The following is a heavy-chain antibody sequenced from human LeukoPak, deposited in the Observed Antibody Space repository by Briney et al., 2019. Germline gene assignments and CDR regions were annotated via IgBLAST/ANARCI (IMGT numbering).Heavy chain of an antibody. J-gene: IGHJ5*02. CDR2: IYYSGST. CDR1: GGSISSYY. V-gene: IGHV4-59*01. D-gene: IGHD3-10*01. CDR3: ARAGDYYGSGSYPSGWFDP. Sequence: ETLSLTCTVSGGSISSYYWSWIRQPPGKGLEWIGYIYYSGSTNYNPSLKSRVTISVDTSKNQFSLKLSSVTAADTAVYYCARAGDYYGSGSYPSGWFDPWGQGTLVTVSS.